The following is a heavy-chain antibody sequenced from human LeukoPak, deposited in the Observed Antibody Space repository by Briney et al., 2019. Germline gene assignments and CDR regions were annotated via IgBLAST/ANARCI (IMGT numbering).Heavy chain of an antibody. Sequence: PGGSLRLSCAASGFTFSNYWMHWVRQAPGEALMWVSRIKSDGGSTTYADSVKGRFTISRDNAKNTLYLQMNSLRAEDTAVYYCSRDSLSSCGGDCYSGLDVWGQGTTVTVSS. D-gene: IGHD2-21*02. J-gene: IGHJ6*02. CDR1: GFTFSNYW. V-gene: IGHV3-74*01. CDR3: SRDSLSSCGGDCYSGLDV. CDR2: IKSDGGST.